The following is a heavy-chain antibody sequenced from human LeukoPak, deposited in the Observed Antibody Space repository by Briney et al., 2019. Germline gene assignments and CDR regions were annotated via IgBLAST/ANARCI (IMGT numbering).Heavy chain of an antibody. V-gene: IGHV3-23*01. CDR3: AKAERLYPYAFDI. Sequence: PGGSLRLSCAASGFTFSRYGMSWVRQAPGKGLEWVSAISGSGGSTYYADSVKGRFTISRDNSKNTLYLQINSLRAEDTAVYYCAKAERLYPYAFDIWGQGTMVTVSS. D-gene: IGHD2-2*02. CDR2: ISGSGGST. J-gene: IGHJ3*02. CDR1: GFTFSRYG.